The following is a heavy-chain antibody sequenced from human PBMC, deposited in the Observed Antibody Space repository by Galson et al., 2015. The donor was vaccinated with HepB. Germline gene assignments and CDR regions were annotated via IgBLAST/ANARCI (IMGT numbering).Heavy chain of an antibody. Sequence: SLRLSCAASGFIFSNYGMHWVRQAPGKGLEWVAVISYDGSNKYYADSVKGRFTISRDNPKNTLYLQMNSLRAEDTAVYYCAKDSVAAAYYYYGMDVWGQGTTVTVSS. V-gene: IGHV3-30*18. CDR1: GFIFSNYG. J-gene: IGHJ6*02. D-gene: IGHD6-19*01. CDR2: ISYDGSNK. CDR3: AKDSVAAAYYYYGMDV.